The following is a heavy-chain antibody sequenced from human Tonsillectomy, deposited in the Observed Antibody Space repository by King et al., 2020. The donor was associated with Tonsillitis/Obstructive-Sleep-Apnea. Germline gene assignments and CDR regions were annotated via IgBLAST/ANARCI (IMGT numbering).Heavy chain of an antibody. J-gene: IGHJ4*02. D-gene: IGHD3-3*01. Sequence: QLQESGPGLVKPSETLSLTCTVSGGSISSSSYYWGWIRQPPGKGLEWIGSIYYSGSTYYNPSLKSRVTISVDTSKNQLSLKISSVTSAYTALYYCARHLDFWCGYFDYWGPGTLVTVSS. CDR3: ARHLDFWCGYFDY. V-gene: IGHV4-39*01. CDR2: IYYSGST. CDR1: GGSISSSSYY.